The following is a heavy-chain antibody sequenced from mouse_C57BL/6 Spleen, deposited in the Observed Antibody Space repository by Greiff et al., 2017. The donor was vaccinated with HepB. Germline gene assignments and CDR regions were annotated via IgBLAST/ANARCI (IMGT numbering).Heavy chain of an antibody. Sequence: QVQLQQPGAELVKPGASVKLSCKASGYTFTSYWMQWVKQRPGQGLEWIGEIDPSDSYTNYNQKFKGKAPLTVDTSASTAYMQLSSLTSEDAAVYDCARRYYSNYAMDYWGQGTSVTVSS. J-gene: IGHJ4*01. CDR3: ARRYYSNYAMDY. CDR2: IDPSDSYT. D-gene: IGHD2-5*01. CDR1: GYTFTSYW. V-gene: IGHV1-50*01.